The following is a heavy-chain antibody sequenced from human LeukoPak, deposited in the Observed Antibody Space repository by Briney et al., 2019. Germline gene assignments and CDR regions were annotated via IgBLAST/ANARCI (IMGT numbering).Heavy chain of an antibody. D-gene: IGHD6-13*01. CDR2: MNPNSGNT. Sequence: GASVKASCKASGYTFTSYDINWVRQATGQGLEWMGWMNPNSGNTGYAQKFQGRVTMTRNTSISTAYMELSSLRSEDTAVYYCARVKAAGRKFYYYYYMDVWGKGTTVTISS. CDR1: GYTFTSYD. J-gene: IGHJ6*03. CDR3: ARVKAAGRKFYYYYYMDV. V-gene: IGHV1-8*01.